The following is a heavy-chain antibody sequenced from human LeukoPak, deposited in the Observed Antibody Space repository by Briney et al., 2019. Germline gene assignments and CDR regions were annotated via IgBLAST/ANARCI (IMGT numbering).Heavy chain of an antibody. CDR2: VSYDGSGK. J-gene: IGHJ4*02. V-gene: IGHV3-30*18. D-gene: IGHD1-1*01. Sequence: GGSLRLSCAASGFTFSSHAMHWARQAPGKGLEWVAVVSYDGSGKYYVDSVKGRFTISRDNSENMLYLQLNSLRLEDTALYFCAKDRLATTGTFFDYWGQGTLVTVSS. CDR1: GFTFSSHA. CDR3: AKDRLATTGTFFDY.